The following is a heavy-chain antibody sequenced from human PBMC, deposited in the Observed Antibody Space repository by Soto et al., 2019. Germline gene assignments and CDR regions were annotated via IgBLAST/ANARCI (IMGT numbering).Heavy chain of an antibody. V-gene: IGHV4-34*01. CDR2: INHSGST. CDR1: GGSLSGFY. J-gene: IGHJ6*02. Sequence: QVQLQQWGAGLFKPSETLSLTCAVYGGSLSGFYWSWIRQAPGKGLEWIGEINHSGSTNYNPSLSSRVTISVDTSKSQFSLKLRSLTAADTAVYYCVREGHYDLWGYYYGMDVWGQGTTVTVSS. CDR3: VREGHYDLWGYYYGMDV. D-gene: IGHD3-3*01.